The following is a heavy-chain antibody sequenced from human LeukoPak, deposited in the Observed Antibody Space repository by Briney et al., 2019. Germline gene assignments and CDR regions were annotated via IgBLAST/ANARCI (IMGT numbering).Heavy chain of an antibody. V-gene: IGHV5-51*01. J-gene: IGHJ3*02. CDR1: GYSFTSYW. CDR2: IYPADSDT. D-gene: IGHD3-22*01. Sequence: GESLKISCKGSGYSFTSYWIGWVRQMPGKGPECMGLIYPADSDTRYSPSFQGQVTISADKSISTAYLQWSSLKASDTAMYYCARHRLNYYDSSHDAFDIWGQGTMVTVSS. CDR3: ARHRLNYYDSSHDAFDI.